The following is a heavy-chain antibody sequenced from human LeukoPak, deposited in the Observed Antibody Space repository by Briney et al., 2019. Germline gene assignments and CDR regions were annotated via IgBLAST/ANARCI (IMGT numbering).Heavy chain of an antibody. D-gene: IGHD5-12*01. CDR2: IYYSGST. CDR1: GGSISSYY. V-gene: IGHV4-59*01. J-gene: IGHJ5*02. CDR3: ARNVDVVATPTPPNWFDP. Sequence: KPSETLSLTCTVSGGSISSYYWSWIRQPPGKGLEWIGYIYYSGSTNYNPSLKSRVTISVDASQNQFSLKLSSVTAADTAVYYCARNVDVVATPTPPNWFDPWGEGTLVTVSS.